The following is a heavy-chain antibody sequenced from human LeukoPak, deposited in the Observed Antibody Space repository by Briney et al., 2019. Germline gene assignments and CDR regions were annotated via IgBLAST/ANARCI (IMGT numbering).Heavy chain of an antibody. CDR3: ARGGYYYDSSGYPQIDAFDI. CDR2: MNPNSGNT. Sequence: ASVKVSCKASGYTFTSYDINWVRQATGQGLEWMGWMNPNSGNTGCAQNFQGRVTMTRNTSISTAYMELSSLRSEDTAVYYCARGGYYYDSSGYPQIDAFDIWGQGTMVTVSS. J-gene: IGHJ3*02. V-gene: IGHV1-8*01. CDR1: GYTFTSYD. D-gene: IGHD3-22*01.